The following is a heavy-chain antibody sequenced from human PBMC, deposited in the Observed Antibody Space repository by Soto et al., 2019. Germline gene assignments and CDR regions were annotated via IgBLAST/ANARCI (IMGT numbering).Heavy chain of an antibody. CDR2: IYYSGST. CDR1: GGSISSYY. Sequence: PSETLSLTCTVSGGSISSYYWSWIRQPPGKGLEWIGYIYYSGSTNYNPSLKSRVTISVDTSKNQFSLKLSSVTAADTAVYYCARSDSGSYYYWGQGTLVTV. J-gene: IGHJ4*02. V-gene: IGHV4-59*01. CDR3: ARSDSGSYYY. D-gene: IGHD1-26*01.